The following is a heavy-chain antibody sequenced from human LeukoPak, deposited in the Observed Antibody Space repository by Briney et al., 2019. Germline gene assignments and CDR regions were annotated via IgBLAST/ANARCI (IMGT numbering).Heavy chain of an antibody. J-gene: IGHJ4*02. CDR1: GGSFSGYY. CDR2: INHSGST. D-gene: IGHD3-22*01. V-gene: IGHV4-34*01. Sequence: SETLSLTCAVYGGSFSGYYWSWIRQPPGKGLEWIGEINHSGSTNYNPSLKSRVTISVDTSKNQFSLKLSSVTAADTAVYYCARGRRITMIVVDIFHHFDYWGQGTLVTVSS. CDR3: ARGRRITMIVVDIFHHFDY.